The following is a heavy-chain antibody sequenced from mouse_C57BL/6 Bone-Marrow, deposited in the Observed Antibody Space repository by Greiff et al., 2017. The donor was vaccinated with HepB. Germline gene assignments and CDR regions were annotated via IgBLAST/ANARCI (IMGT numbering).Heavy chain of an antibody. V-gene: IGHV1-82*01. CDR3: ATFYYDYDGDY. J-gene: IGHJ2*01. CDR1: GYAFSSSW. Sequence: QVQLKQSGPELVKPGASVKISCKASGYAFSSSWMNWVKQRPGKGLEWIGRIYPGDGDTNYNGKFKGKATLTADKSSSTAYMQLSSLTSEDSAVYFCATFYYDYDGDYWGQGTTLTVSS. CDR2: IYPGDGDT. D-gene: IGHD2-4*01.